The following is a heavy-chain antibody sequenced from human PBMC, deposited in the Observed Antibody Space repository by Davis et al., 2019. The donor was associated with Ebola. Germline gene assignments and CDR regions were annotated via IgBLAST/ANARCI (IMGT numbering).Heavy chain of an antibody. J-gene: IGHJ4*02. CDR2: INPSGGST. CDR3: ARGPYDILTGLSYYFDY. Sequence: ASVKVSCKASGYTFTSYYMHWVRQAPGQGLEWMGIINPSGGSTSYAQKFQGRVTITADESTSTAYMELSSLRSEDTAVYYCARGPYDILTGLSYYFDYWGQGTLVTVSS. V-gene: IGHV1-46*01. CDR1: GYTFTSYY. D-gene: IGHD3-9*01.